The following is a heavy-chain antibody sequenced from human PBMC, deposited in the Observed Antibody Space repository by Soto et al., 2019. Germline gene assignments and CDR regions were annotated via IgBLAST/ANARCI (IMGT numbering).Heavy chain of an antibody. V-gene: IGHV6-1*01. CDR2: TYYRSQWHY. CDR1: GDSVSSNSAV. D-gene: IGHD3-9*01. Sequence: LSQTLSLTCAISGDSVSSNSAVWNWIRQSPSRGLEWLGRTYYRSQWHYEYAVFVQSRISIDPDTSKNHFSLQLNSVTPEDTAVYYCVRLVGNSWLDHWGQGTLVTVSS. J-gene: IGHJ4*02. CDR3: VRLVGNSWLDH.